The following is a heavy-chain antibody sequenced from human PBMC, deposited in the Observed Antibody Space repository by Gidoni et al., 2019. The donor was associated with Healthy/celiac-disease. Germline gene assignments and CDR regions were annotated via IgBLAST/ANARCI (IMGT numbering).Heavy chain of an antibody. CDR3: ASGTNYADAFDI. CDR2: SYYSGST. D-gene: IGHD1-7*01. CDR1: GGSISSSSYY. Sequence: QLQLQESGPGLVKPSETLSLTCTVSGGSISSSSYYWGWIRQPPGKGLEWIGSSYYSGSTYYNPSLKSRVTISVDTSKNQFSLKLSSVTAADTAVYYCASGTNYADAFDIWGQGTMVTVSS. V-gene: IGHV4-39*01. J-gene: IGHJ3*02.